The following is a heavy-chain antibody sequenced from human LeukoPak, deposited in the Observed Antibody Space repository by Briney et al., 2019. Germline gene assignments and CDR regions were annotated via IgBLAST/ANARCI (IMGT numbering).Heavy chain of an antibody. CDR1: GYTFTIYA. V-gene: IGHV1-3*03. CDR3: ARVVKYSSGPLTDLLPYFFDS. CDR2: INAGNVNT. Sequence: ASVKVSSKPSGYTFTIYAMHWVPQAPGQRLEWMGWINAGNVNTKYSQEFQGRVTISRDTSPSTAYMELSSLRSEDMAVYYCARVVKYSSGPLTDLLPYFFDSGGRGTLVTVS. D-gene: IGHD6-19*01. J-gene: IGHJ4*02.